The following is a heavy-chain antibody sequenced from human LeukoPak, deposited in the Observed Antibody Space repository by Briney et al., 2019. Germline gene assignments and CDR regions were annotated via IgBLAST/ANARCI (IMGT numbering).Heavy chain of an antibody. Sequence: GGSLRLSCAASGFTFSSYAMHWVRQAPGKGLEWVAVISYDGSNKYYADSEKGRFTISRDNSKNTLYLQMNSLRAEDTAVYYCARVPLWSMHSFDYWGQGTLVTVSS. CDR1: GFTFSSYA. D-gene: IGHD3-16*01. CDR3: ARVPLWSMHSFDY. J-gene: IGHJ4*02. CDR2: ISYDGSNK. V-gene: IGHV3-30-3*01.